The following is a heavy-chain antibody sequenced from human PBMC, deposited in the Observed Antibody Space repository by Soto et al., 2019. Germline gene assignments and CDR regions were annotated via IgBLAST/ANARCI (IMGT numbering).Heavy chain of an antibody. J-gene: IGHJ6*02. Sequence: SVKVSCKASGGTFSSYAISWVRQAPGQGLEWMGGIIPIFGTANYAQKFQGRVTITADKSTSTAYMELSSLRSEDTAVYYCARLPLQNYVAYYYGMDVWGQGTTVTVSS. CDR2: IIPIFGTA. CDR3: ARLPLQNYVAYYYGMDV. CDR1: GGTFSSYA. V-gene: IGHV1-69*06. D-gene: IGHD1-7*01.